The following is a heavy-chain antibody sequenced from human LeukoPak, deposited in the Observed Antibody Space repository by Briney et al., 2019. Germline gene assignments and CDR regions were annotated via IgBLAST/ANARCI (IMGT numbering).Heavy chain of an antibody. V-gene: IGHV3-7*01. D-gene: IGHD4-17*01. J-gene: IGHJ4*02. CDR1: GFTFSSYW. CDR2: IKQDGSEK. Sequence: AGGSLRLSCAASGFTFSSYWMSWVRQAPGKGLEWVANIKQDGSEKYYVDSVKGRFTISRDNAKNSLYLQTNSLRAEDTAVYYCARDENYGDYGLIDYWGQGTLVTVSS. CDR3: ARDENYGDYGLIDY.